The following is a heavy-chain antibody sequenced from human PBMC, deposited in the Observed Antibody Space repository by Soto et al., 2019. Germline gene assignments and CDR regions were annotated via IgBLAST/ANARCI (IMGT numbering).Heavy chain of an antibody. Sequence: GGSLRLSCAASGFTFSSYGMHWVRQAPGKGLEWVAVISYDGSNKYYADSVKGRFTISRDNSKNTLYLQMNSLRAEDTAVYYCAKDRVDCSSTSCYLGGYYYYYGMDVWGPETTVTVSS. V-gene: IGHV3-30*18. J-gene: IGHJ6*02. CDR3: AKDRVDCSSTSCYLGGYYYYYGMDV. CDR1: GFTFSSYG. D-gene: IGHD2-2*01. CDR2: ISYDGSNK.